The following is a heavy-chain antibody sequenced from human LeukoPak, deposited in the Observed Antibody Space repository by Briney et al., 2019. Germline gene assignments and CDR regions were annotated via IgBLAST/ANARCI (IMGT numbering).Heavy chain of an antibody. CDR3: ARVQYSSSAGLDY. Sequence: ASVKVSCKASGYTFSSDGISWVRQAPGQGLEWMGWISSYNGNTKYAEKLQGRVTMTTDTSTSTAYMELRSLRSDDTAVYYCARVQYSSSAGLDYWGQGTLVTVSS. CDR1: GYTFSSDG. J-gene: IGHJ4*02. CDR2: ISSYNGNT. D-gene: IGHD6-6*01. V-gene: IGHV1-18*01.